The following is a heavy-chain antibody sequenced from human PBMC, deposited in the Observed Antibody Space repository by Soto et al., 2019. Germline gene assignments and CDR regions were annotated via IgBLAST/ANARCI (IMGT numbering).Heavy chain of an antibody. CDR3: ARHRYYYYYYMDV. CDR1: GGSISSNNYY. Sequence: SETLSLTCTVSGGSISSNNYYWGWIRQPPGKGLEWIGCIYYSGTTYYNPSLKSRVTISVDTSNNQFSLKLSSVTAADTAVYYCARHRYYYYYYMDVWGKGTTVTVSS. J-gene: IGHJ6*03. CDR2: IYYSGTT. V-gene: IGHV4-39*01.